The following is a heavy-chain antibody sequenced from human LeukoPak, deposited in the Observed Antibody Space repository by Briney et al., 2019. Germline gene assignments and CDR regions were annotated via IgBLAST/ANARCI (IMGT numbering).Heavy chain of an antibody. D-gene: IGHD3-22*01. CDR2: IIPIFGTA. CDR3: ARPHYYDSSGYHAHFDY. Sequence: SVKVSCKASGGTFSNYAISWVRQAPGQGLEWMGGIIPIFGTANYAQKFQGRVTITADESTSTAYMELSSLRSEDTAVYYCARPHYYDSSGYHAHFDYWGQGTLVTVSS. CDR1: GGTFSNYA. V-gene: IGHV1-69*13. J-gene: IGHJ4*02.